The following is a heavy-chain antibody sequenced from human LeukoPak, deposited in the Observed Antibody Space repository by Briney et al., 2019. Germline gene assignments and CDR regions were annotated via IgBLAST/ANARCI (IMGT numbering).Heavy chain of an antibody. CDR2: ISGSGGST. J-gene: IGHJ4*02. CDR3: ARDPVYGDYSY. CDR1: GFTFSSYA. D-gene: IGHD4-17*01. V-gene: IGHV3-23*01. Sequence: GGSLRLPCAASGFTFSSYAMSWVRQAPGKGLEWVSAISGSGGSTYYADSVKGRFTISRDNSKNTLYLQMNSLRAEDTAVYYCARDPVYGDYSYWGQGTLVTVSS.